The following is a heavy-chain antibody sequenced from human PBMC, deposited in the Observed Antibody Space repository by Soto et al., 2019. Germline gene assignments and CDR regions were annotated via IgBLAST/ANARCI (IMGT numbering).Heavy chain of an antibody. CDR1: GYTFTSYD. CDR2: MNPNSGNT. D-gene: IGHD3-9*01. V-gene: IGHV1-8*01. Sequence: GASVKVSCKASGYTFTSYDINWVRQATGQGLEWMGWMNPNSGNTGYAQKFQGRVTMTRNTSISTAYMELSSLRSEDTAVYYCARRRTGRNKDAFDIWGQGTMVTVSS. J-gene: IGHJ3*02. CDR3: ARRRTGRNKDAFDI.